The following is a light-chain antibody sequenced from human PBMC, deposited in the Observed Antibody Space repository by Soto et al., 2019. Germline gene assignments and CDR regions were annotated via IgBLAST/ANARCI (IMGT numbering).Light chain of an antibody. CDR2: DNN. Sequence: QSVLTQPPSVSAAPGQTVTISCSGSSSNIGNNYVSWYQQLPGTAPKLLIYDNNKRVSGIPDRFSGSKSGTSATLGITGLQTGDEADYYCGTWDGSLSVYVFGTGTKVTVL. CDR3: GTWDGSLSVYV. V-gene: IGLV1-51*01. CDR1: SSNIGNNY. J-gene: IGLJ1*01.